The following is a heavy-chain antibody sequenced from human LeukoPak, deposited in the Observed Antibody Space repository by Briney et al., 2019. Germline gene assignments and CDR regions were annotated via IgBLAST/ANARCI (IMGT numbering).Heavy chain of an antibody. CDR1: GFTFSSYA. CDR3: ARITRITMVRGVNYYYGMDV. CDR2: ISGSGGST. V-gene: IGHV3-23*01. Sequence: PGGSLRLSCAASGFTFSSYAMSWVRQAPGKGLEWVLAISGSGGSTYYADSVKGRFTISRDNSKNTLYLQMNSLRAEDTAVYYCARITRITMVRGVNYYYGMDVWGQGTTVTVSS. D-gene: IGHD3-10*01. J-gene: IGHJ6*02.